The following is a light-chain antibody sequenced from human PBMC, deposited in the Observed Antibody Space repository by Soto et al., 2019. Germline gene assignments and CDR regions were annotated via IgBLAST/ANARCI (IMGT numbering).Light chain of an antibody. Sequence: DIQRTKCPSTLSASVGDRVTITCLASQSISSWLAWYQQKPGKAPKLLIYDASSLESGVPSRFSGSGSGTEFTLTISSLQPDDFATYSCQQYNSYSPETFGQGTKVDIK. J-gene: IGKJ1*01. CDR3: QQYNSYSPET. CDR1: QSISSW. V-gene: IGKV1-5*01. CDR2: DAS.